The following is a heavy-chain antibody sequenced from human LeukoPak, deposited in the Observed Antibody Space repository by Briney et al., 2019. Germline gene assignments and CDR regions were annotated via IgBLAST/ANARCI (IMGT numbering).Heavy chain of an antibody. CDR2: INPNSGGT. V-gene: IGHV1-2*02. Sequence: ASVKVSCEASGYTFTGYYMHWVRQAPGQGLEWMGWINPNSGGTNYAQKFQGRVTMTRDTSISTAYMELSRLRSDDTAVYYCARVSFDIVVVPAAIDEDYWGQGTLVTVSS. CDR1: GYTFTGYY. CDR3: ARVSFDIVVVPAAIDEDY. J-gene: IGHJ4*02. D-gene: IGHD2-2*02.